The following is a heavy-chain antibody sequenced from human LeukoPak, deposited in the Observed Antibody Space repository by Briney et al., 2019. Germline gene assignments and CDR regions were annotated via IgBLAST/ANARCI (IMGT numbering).Heavy chain of an antibody. CDR2: IYSDGGT. D-gene: IGHD2-15*01. CDR3: AKDSKGAAF. J-gene: IGHJ4*02. V-gene: IGHV3-53*01. Sequence: GGSLRLSCAASGFTVNGNYMSWVRQAPGKGLEWVSVIYSDGGTYYSDYVKGRFTISRDFSKNTLYLQMSSLRVEDTAVYYCAKDSKGAAFWGQGTLVTVSS. CDR1: GFTVNGNY.